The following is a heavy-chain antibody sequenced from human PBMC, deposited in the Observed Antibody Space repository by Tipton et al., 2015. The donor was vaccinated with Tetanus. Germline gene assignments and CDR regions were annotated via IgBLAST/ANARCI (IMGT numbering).Heavy chain of an antibody. Sequence: LRLSCTVSGDSISSGPYSWSWLRQHPGKGLELIGYIYNSGNTNYNPSLKSRVTISVDTSKNQFSLKLNSVTAADTAVYYCARDHGITWGGMGYYYGMDVWGQGTTVTVSS. V-gene: IGHV4-61*01. D-gene: IGHD3-16*01. CDR1: GDSISSGPYS. J-gene: IGHJ6*02. CDR2: IYNSGNT. CDR3: ARDHGITWGGMGYYYGMDV.